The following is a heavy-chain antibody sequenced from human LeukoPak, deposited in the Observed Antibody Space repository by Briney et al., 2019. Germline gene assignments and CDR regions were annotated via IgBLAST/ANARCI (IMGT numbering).Heavy chain of an antibody. CDR2: ISSSSSYI. Sequence: GGSLRLSCAASGFTFSSYSMNWVRQAPGKGLEWVSSISSSSSYIYYADSVKGRFTISRDNAKNSLYPQMNSLRAEDTAVYYCARGPPMGSSWYLGYWGQGTLVTVSS. CDR3: ARGPPMGSSWYLGY. V-gene: IGHV3-21*01. D-gene: IGHD6-13*01. J-gene: IGHJ4*02. CDR1: GFTFSSYS.